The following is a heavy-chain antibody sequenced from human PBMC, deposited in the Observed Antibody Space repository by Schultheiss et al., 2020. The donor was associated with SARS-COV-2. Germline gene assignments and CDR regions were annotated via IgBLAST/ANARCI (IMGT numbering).Heavy chain of an antibody. J-gene: IGHJ5*02. D-gene: IGHD6-25*01. CDR2: ISWNSGSI. CDR3: ARDRGIAPANWFDP. CDR1: GFTFDDYA. Sequence: GGSLRLSCAASGFTFDDYAMHWVRQAPGKGLEWVSGISWNSGSIGYADSVKGRFTISRDNSKNTLYLQMNSLRAEDTAVYYCARDRGIAPANWFDPWGQGTLVTVSS. V-gene: IGHV3-9*01.